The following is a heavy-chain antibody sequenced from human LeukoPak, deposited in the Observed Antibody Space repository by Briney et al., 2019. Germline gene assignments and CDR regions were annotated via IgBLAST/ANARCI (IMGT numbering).Heavy chain of an antibody. CDR2: MHYTESP. CDR1: GASITRRY. V-gene: IGHV4-59*11. CDR3: ARGTDCGGDCGPDF. D-gene: IGHD2-21*02. J-gene: IGHJ4*02. Sequence: KASETLSLTCSVHGASITRRYWIWIRQSPRKGLELMGYMHYTESPKYNPSLSSRVTMTIDTSKNQFSLQLRSVTAADTAFYYCARGTDCGGDCGPDFWGQGTLVTVSS.